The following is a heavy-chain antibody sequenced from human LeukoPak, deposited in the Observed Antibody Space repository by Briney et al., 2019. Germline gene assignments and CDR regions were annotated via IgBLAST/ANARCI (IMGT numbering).Heavy chain of an antibody. J-gene: IGHJ3*02. CDR1: GYTFTSYD. CDR3: ARGWVNSINDAFDI. CDR2: MNPNSGNT. Sequence: GASVKVSCKASGYTFTSYDINWVRQATGQGLEWMGWMNPNSGNTGYAQEFQGRVTMTRNTSISTAYMELSSLRSEDTAVYYCARGWVNSINDAFDIWGQGTTVTVSS. D-gene: IGHD4-23*01. V-gene: IGHV1-8*01.